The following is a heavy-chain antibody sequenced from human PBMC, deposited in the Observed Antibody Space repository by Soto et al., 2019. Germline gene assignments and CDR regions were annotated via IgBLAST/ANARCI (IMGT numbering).Heavy chain of an antibody. CDR1: GGSISSGDYY. CDR2: IYYSGST. J-gene: IGHJ4*02. V-gene: IGHV4-30-4*01. Sequence: SETLSLTCTVSGGSISSGDYYWSWIRQPPGKGLEWIGYIYYSGSTYYNPSLKSRVTISVDTSKNQFSLKLSSVTAADTAVFYCARYSADYDSSGYYYGYWGQGILVTVSS. CDR3: ARYSADYDSSGYYYGY. D-gene: IGHD3-22*01.